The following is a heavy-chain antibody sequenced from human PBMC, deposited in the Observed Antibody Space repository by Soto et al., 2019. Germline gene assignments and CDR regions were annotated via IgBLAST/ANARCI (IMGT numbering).Heavy chain of an antibody. CDR2: LSGSGGTT. J-gene: IGHJ4*02. CDR3: AKHRSGYGSGSDPFYFDF. CDR1: GFTFSTYA. V-gene: IGHV3-23*01. Sequence: EVQLLVSGGGLVQPGGSLRLSCSTSGFTFSTYAMNWVRQAPGKGLEWVSALSGSGGTTYYADSVRGRFTISRDNSNNTLFLQMSSLSAEETALYYCAKHRSGYGSGSDPFYFDFWGQGTLVTVSS. D-gene: IGHD3-10*01.